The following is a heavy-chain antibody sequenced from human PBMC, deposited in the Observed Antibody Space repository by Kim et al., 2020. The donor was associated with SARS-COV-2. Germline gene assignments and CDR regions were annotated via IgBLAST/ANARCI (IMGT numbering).Heavy chain of an antibody. D-gene: IGHD1-26*01. CDR2: ISGSGGST. V-gene: IGHV3-23*01. CDR3: AKDLQWEQGGQFDY. J-gene: IGHJ4*02. CDR1: GFTFSSYA. Sequence: GGSLRLSCAASGFTFSSYAMSWVRQAPGKGLEWVAAISGSGGSTYYADSVKGRFTISRDNSKNTLYLQMTSLRAEDTAVYYCAKDLQWEQGGQFDYWGQGTLVTVSS.